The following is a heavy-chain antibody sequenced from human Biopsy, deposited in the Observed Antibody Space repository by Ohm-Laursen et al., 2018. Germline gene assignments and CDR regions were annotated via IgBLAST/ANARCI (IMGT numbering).Heavy chain of an antibody. CDR3: ARGQALKSFDY. CDR1: GYSISSGYY. Sequence: SDTLSLTCAVSGYSISSGYYWGWIRQPPGKGLEWIGSIYHSGSTYYNPSLKSRVTISVDTSENQFSLKLSSVTAADTAGYYCARGQALKSFDYWGQGTLVTVSS. J-gene: IGHJ4*02. CDR2: IYHSGST. V-gene: IGHV4-38-2*01.